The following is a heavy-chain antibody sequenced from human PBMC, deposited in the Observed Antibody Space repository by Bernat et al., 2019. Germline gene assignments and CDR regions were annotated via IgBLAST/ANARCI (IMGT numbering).Heavy chain of an antibody. J-gene: IGHJ4*02. V-gene: IGHV3-33*01. Sequence: QVQLVESGGGVVQPGRSLRLSCAASGFTFSSYGMHWVRQAPGKGLEWVAVIWYDGSNKYYADSVKGRFTISRDNSKNTLYLQMNSLRAEDTAVYYCARDLVGGSFDYWGQGTLVTVSS. D-gene: IGHD1-26*01. CDR1: GFTFSSYG. CDR3: ARDLVGGSFDY. CDR2: IWYDGSNK.